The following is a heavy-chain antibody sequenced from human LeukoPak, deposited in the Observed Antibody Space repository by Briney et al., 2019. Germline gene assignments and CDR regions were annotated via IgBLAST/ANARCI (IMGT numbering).Heavy chain of an antibody. CDR3: ARAAGHYFDY. Sequence: GGSLRLSCAASGFNFKSYSMNWVRQAPGKGLVWVSFISSTSSDLLYADSVKGRFTVSRDNGKNSLYLQMNSLRAEDAAVYYCARAAGHYFDYWGQGSLVTVSS. J-gene: IGHJ4*02. V-gene: IGHV3-21*06. D-gene: IGHD3-10*01. CDR1: GFNFKSYS. CDR2: ISSTSSDL.